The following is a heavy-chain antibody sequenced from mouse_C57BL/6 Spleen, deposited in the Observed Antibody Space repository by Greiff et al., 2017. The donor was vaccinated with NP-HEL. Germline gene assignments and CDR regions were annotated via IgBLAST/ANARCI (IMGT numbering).Heavy chain of an antibody. CDR2: ISAGGSYT. J-gene: IGHJ3*01. V-gene: IGHV5-4*01. CDR1: GFTFSSHA. Sequence: EVMLVESGGDLVKPGGSLKLSCAASGFTFSSHAMSWVRQTPEQRLEWVAIISAGGSYTYYPDNVKGRFTISRDNATNNLYLQFSHLKSEDTAMYYCAREDAWFAYWGQGTLVTVSA. CDR3: AREDAWFAY.